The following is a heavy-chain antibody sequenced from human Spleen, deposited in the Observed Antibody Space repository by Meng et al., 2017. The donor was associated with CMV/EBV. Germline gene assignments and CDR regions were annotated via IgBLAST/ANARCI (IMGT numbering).Heavy chain of an antibody. CDR1: GGSVSSDSYY. V-gene: IGHV4-61*01. Sequence: SVTCSVSGGSVSSDSYYWSWIRQPPGKGLEWIGYIHNRGSTNYNPSLKSRVTILLDTSKNQFSLKLNSVTAADTAVYYCARASGGFSFWGQGTLVTVSS. CDR3: ARASGGFSF. J-gene: IGHJ4*02. D-gene: IGHD3-10*01. CDR2: IHNRGST.